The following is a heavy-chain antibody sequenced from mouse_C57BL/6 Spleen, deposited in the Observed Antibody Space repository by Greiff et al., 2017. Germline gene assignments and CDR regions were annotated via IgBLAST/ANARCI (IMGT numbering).Heavy chain of an antibody. CDR1: GYNFTSYG. V-gene: IGHV1-81*01. J-gene: IGHJ2*01. Sequence: VKLLESGAELARPGASVKLSCKASGYNFTSYGMRWVKQRTGQGLEWIGEIYPRSGNTYYTEKFKGKATLAADKSSSTAYMELRSLTSEDSSVYFCASTGTVYFDYWGQGTTLTVSS. D-gene: IGHD4-1*02. CDR2: IYPRSGNT. CDR3: ASTGTVYFDY.